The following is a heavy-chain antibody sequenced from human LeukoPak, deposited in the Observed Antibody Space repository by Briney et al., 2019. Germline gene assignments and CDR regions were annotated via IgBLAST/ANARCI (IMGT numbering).Heavy chain of an antibody. J-gene: IGHJ4*02. Sequence: SETLSLTCAVHGGSFNGFYWTWMRQAPGKAPEWIGEINHSRGTSYTASLWSRVTISQDTSKNQFSLKLTSVTAADTAVYYCARGLGEGYPDSWGQGTLVIVSS. CDR1: GGSFNGFY. CDR3: ARGLGEGYPDS. V-gene: IGHV4-34*01. CDR2: INHSRGT. D-gene: IGHD5-24*01.